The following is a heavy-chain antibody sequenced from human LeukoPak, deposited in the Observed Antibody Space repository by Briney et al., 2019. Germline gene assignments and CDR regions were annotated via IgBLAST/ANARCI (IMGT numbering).Heavy chain of an antibody. CDR3: AGGTLLPGIDY. J-gene: IGHJ4*02. D-gene: IGHD1-26*01. V-gene: IGHV3-7*01. Sequence: PGGSLRLSCAGYGFTFSSYWMNWVRQAPGKGLEWVANINQDVVDSVKGRFTISRDNAKNSLYLQVNSLRAEDTAVYYCAGGTLLPGIDYWGQGTLVTVSS. CDR2: INQDV. CDR1: GFTFSSYW.